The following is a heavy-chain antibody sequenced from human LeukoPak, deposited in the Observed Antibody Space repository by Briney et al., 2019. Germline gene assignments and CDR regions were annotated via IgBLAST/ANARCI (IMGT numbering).Heavy chain of an antibody. Sequence: GGSLRLSCATSEFTFSAYAMHWTRQAPGRGLEWVAFVRYGGNIKYYADSVKGRFTISRDNSKNTLYLQMNSLRPEDTAVYYCTKDLGTEYNIFDYWGQGTLVTVSS. V-gene: IGHV3-30*02. CDR3: TKDLGTEYNIFDY. CDR1: EFTFSAYA. J-gene: IGHJ4*02. CDR2: VRYGGNIK. D-gene: IGHD3-9*01.